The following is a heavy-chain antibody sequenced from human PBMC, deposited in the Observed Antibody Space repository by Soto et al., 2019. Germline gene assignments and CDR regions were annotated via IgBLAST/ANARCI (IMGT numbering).Heavy chain of an antibody. J-gene: IGHJ4*02. D-gene: IGHD2-21*01. V-gene: IGHV1-3*01. Sequence: ASVKVSCKSSGYTFTNYPMHWVRQAPGQRLEWMGWINAANDNTKYSQKFQGRVTITRDTSASTVYMELSSLRSEDTAVYYCARDLTCGGDCFDYWGQGTLVTVS. CDR3: ARDLTCGGDCFDY. CDR1: GYTFTNYP. CDR2: INAANDNT.